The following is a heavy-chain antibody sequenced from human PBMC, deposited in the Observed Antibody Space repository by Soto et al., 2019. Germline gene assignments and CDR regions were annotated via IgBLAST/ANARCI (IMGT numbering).Heavy chain of an antibody. J-gene: IGHJ4*02. CDR1: GFSFRDYF. CDR3: ARDDHTYGVY. Sequence: NPGGSLRLSCAASGFSFRDYFMSWIRQAPGKGLEWVSYIGPYGNTIYYADSVKGRFTISRDDATNSLHLHMNSLRTEDTAVYYCARDDHTYGVYWGQGTPVTVSS. D-gene: IGHD2-21*01. CDR2: IGPYGNTI. V-gene: IGHV3-11*01.